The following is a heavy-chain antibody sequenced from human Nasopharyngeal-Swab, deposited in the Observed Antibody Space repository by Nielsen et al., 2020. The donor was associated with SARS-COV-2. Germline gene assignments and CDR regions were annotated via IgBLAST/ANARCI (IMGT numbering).Heavy chain of an antibody. Sequence: GESLKISCAASGFTFSSYDMHWVRQATGKGLEWVSAIGTAGDTYYPGSVKGRFTISRENAKNSLYLQMNSLRAGDTAVYYCARGIAVAAGSWYFDLWGRGTLVTVSS. V-gene: IGHV3-13*04. CDR1: GFTFSSYD. CDR3: ARGIAVAAGSWYFDL. CDR2: IGTAGDT. D-gene: IGHD6-19*01. J-gene: IGHJ2*01.